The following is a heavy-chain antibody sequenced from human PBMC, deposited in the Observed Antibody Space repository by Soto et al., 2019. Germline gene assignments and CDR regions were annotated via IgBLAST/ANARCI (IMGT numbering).Heavy chain of an antibody. V-gene: IGHV3-13*01. CDR3: LAVAVDYYYMDV. CDR2: IGTAGDT. Sequence: PGGSLRLSCAASGFTFSSYDMHWVRQATGKGLEWASAIGTAGDTYYPGSVKGRFTISRENAKNSLYFQMNSLRAGDTAVYYCLAVAVDYYYMDVWGKGTTVTVSS. D-gene: IGHD6-19*01. J-gene: IGHJ6*03. CDR1: GFTFSSYD.